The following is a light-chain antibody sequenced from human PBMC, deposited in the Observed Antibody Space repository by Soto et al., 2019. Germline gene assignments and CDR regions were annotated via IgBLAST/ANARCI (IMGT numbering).Light chain of an antibody. Sequence: VLTQPASVSGSPGQSMTISCTGTSSDVGGYNYVSWYQQHPGRAPKLMIYEVSNRPSGVSNRFSGSKSGNTASLTISGLQIEDEADYYCSSYTTSTSLVFGTGTKVTVL. CDR3: SSYTTSTSLV. CDR1: SSDVGGYNY. V-gene: IGLV2-14*01. CDR2: EVS. J-gene: IGLJ1*01.